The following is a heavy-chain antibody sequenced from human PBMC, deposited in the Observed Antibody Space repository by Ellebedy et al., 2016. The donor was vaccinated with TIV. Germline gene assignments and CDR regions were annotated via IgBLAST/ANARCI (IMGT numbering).Heavy chain of an antibody. CDR2: SDWDGDT. Sequence: SGPTLVKPTQTLTLTCTFSGFSLNTSGVGVGWIRQPQGKALEWLARSDWDGDTYYSTSLQSRLTISKDRTRNQVVLTMTSMDADDSGMYFCAREDGEFSYALDSWGQGILVTVST. CDR3: AREDGEFSYALDS. J-gene: IGHJ4*02. CDR1: GFSLNTSGVG. D-gene: IGHD3-16*01. V-gene: IGHV2-70*11.